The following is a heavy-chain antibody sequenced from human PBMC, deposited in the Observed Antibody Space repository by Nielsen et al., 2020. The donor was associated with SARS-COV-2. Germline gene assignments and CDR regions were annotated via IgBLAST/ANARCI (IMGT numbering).Heavy chain of an antibody. CDR2: INAGNGNT. Sequence: WVRQAPGQRLEWMGWINAGNGNTKYSQKFQGRVTITRDTSASTAYMELSSLRSEDTAVYYCARVQETIFGVAPAMDYYYYYMDVWGKGTTVTVSS. D-gene: IGHD3-3*01. V-gene: IGHV1-3*01. CDR3: ARVQETIFGVAPAMDYYYYYMDV. J-gene: IGHJ6*03.